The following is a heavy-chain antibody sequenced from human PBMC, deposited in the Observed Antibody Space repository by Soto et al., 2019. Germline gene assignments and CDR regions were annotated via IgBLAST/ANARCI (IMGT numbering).Heavy chain of an antibody. CDR2: IYYSANT. V-gene: IGHV4-31*02. J-gene: IGHJ6*02. Sequence: QVQLQESGPGRVKPAQTLSLTCSVSGGSISSGGYYWSWIRQPPGKGLEWTGYIYYSANTHYNPSLKGRVYISADTSNNQFSLNLSSVTAADTAVYYCARSGGNSYYYGMDVWGQGTTVTVSS. CDR1: GGSISSGGYY. CDR3: ARSGGNSYYYGMDV. D-gene: IGHD3-10*01.